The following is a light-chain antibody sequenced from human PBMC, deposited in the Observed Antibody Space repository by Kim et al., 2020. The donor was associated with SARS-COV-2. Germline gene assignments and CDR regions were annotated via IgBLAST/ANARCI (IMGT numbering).Light chain of an antibody. CDR2: DAS. V-gene: IGKV3-11*01. CDR3: QQRSTWPSWT. J-gene: IGKJ1*01. Sequence: EVVLTQSPGTLSLSPGERATLSCRASRTIDTYLAWYQQIPGRAPRLLIYDASNRAAGIPARFTGSGSGTDFTLTISSLEPEDFAVYYCQQRSTWPSWTFGQGTKVDI. CDR1: RTIDTY.